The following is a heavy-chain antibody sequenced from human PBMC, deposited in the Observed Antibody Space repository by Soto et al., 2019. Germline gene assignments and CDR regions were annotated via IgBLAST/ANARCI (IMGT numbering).Heavy chain of an antibody. CDR2: ISYDGSNR. CDR3: SRGIKGGLDA. D-gene: IGHD2-21*01. Sequence: QVQLAESGGGVVQPGRSLRLSCTTSGFVFNDYDIHWVRQAPGKGLAWLASISYDGSNRYYADSVKGRFTISRDNSKNHRSLQINSLGAEDTAVYYCSRGIKGGLDAWGPGSLVTVSS. CDR1: GFVFNDYD. V-gene: IGHV3-30*03. J-gene: IGHJ5*02.